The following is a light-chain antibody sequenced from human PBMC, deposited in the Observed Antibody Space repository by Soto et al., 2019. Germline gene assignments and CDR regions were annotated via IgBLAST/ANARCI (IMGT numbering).Light chain of an antibody. CDR3: QQYNSYSRT. CDR1: QSISSW. CDR2: DAS. Sequence: DIQMTQSPSTLSASVGDRVTITCRASQSISSWLAWYQQKPGKAPKLLIYDASSLESGVPSRFSGSGSGTEITLTISSLQPDDFATYYCQQYNSYSRTFGKGTKVEIK. J-gene: IGKJ1*01. V-gene: IGKV1-5*01.